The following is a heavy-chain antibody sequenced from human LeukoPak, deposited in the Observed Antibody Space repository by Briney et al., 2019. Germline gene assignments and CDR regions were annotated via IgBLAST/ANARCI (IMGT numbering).Heavy chain of an antibody. CDR3: ARDGDY. Sequence: PSETLSLTCTVSGGSVSSGSYYWSWIRQPPGKGLEWIGYIYYSGSTSYNPSLKSRVTISADTSKNQFSLELSSVTAADTAVYYCARDGDYWGQGTLVTVSS. CDR1: GGSVSSGSYY. CDR2: IYYSGST. J-gene: IGHJ4*02. V-gene: IGHV4-61*01.